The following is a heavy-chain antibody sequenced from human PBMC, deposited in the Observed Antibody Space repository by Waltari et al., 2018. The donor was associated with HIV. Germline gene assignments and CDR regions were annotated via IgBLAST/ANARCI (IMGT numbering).Heavy chain of an antibody. CDR2: IKQDGSEK. CDR1: GFTFSSYW. J-gene: IGHJ4*02. V-gene: IGHV3-7*01. Sequence: EVQLVESGGGLVQPGGSLRLSCAASGFTFSSYWMSWVRQAPGKGLEWVANIKQDGSEKYYVDSVKCRFTISRDNAKNSLYLQMNSLRAEDTAVYYCAREGLSGYSFHWGQGTLVTVSS. CDR3: AREGLSGYSFH. D-gene: IGHD5-18*01.